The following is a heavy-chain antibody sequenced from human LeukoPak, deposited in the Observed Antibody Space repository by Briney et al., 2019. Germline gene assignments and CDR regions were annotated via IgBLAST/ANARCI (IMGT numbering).Heavy chain of an antibody. CDR2: INHSGST. V-gene: IGHV4-34*01. Sequence: SETPSLTCAVYGGSFSCYYWSWIRPLPGKGVEWIGEINHSGSTNHNPSLKSRVTISVDTSKNQFSLKLSSVTAADTAVYYCARGGLWIQLWPIWGQGTMVTVSS. J-gene: IGHJ3*02. CDR3: ARGGLWIQLWPI. D-gene: IGHD5-18*01. CDR1: GGSFSCYY.